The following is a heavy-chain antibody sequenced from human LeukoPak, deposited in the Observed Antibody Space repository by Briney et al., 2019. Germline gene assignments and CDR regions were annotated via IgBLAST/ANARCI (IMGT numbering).Heavy chain of an antibody. J-gene: IGHJ3*01. CDR3: ARLLDNDISGDPDTFDV. Sequence: SETLSLTCTLSGGSLSGHYWSWIRQPPGKRLEWIGYVSYTGRTKYNPSLQSRVTISIDTSKSQFSLKLTSGTSADTAVYSCARLLDNDISGDPDTFDVGGQGTTVIVSS. CDR2: VSYTGRT. CDR1: GGSLSGHY. V-gene: IGHV4-59*11. D-gene: IGHD3-22*01.